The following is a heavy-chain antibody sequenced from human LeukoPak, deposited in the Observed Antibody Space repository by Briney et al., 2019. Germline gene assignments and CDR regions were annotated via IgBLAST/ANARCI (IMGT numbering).Heavy chain of an antibody. CDR2: ISSSSSYI. V-gene: IGHV3-21*01. J-gene: IGHJ4*02. CDR1: GFTFSSYS. D-gene: IGHD3-10*01. Sequence: PGGSLRLSCAASGFTFSSYSMNWVRQAPGKGLEWVSSISSSSSYIYYADSVKGRFTISRDNAKNSLYLQMNSLRAEDTAVYYCARDIQYYYGSGSCDYWGQGTLVTVSS. CDR3: ARDIQYYYGSGSCDY.